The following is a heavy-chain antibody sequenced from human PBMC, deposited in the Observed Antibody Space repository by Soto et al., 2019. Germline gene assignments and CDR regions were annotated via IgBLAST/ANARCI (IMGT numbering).Heavy chain of an antibody. CDR1: GYTFTSYG. Sequence: ASVKVSCKASGYTFTSYGISWVRQAPGQGLEWMGWISAYNGNTNYAQKLQGRVTMTTDTSTSTAYMELRSLRSDDTAVYYCARNMMGLYCYYPSDYYGMDFSGQGSSVTGS. D-gene: IGHD4-17*01. CDR3: ARNMMGLYCYYPSDYYGMDF. J-gene: IGHJ6*02. CDR2: ISAYNGNT. V-gene: IGHV1-18*04.